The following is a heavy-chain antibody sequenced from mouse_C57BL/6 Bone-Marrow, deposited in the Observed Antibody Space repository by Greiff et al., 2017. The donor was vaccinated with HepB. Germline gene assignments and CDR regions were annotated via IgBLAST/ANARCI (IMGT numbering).Heavy chain of an antibody. CDR1: GYAFTNYL. J-gene: IGHJ1*03. D-gene: IGHD1-1*01. CDR3: AVVVARDYWYFDV. V-gene: IGHV1-54*01. Sequence: QLQQSGAELVRPGTSVKVSCKASGYAFTNYLIEWVKQRPGQGLEWIGVINPGSGGTNYNEKFKGKATLTADKSSSTAYMQLSSLTSEDSAVYVCAVVVARDYWYFDVWGTGTTVTVSS. CDR2: INPGSGGT.